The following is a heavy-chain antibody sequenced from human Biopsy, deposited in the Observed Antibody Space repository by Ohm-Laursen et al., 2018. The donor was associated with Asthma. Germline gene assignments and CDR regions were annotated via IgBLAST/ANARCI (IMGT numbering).Heavy chain of an antibody. CDR2: IMTVFGTT. D-gene: IGHD6-19*01. Sequence: ASVKVSCKAPGGTFSNFAISWVRQAPGQGLEWLGGIMTVFGTTNYAQKFQGRVTITADESTGTAYMEVTSLRSEDAAIYYCARCQVGYSSGWSLLLKKIYYSGMDVWGQGTAVTVSS. CDR3: ARCQVGYSSGWSLLLKKIYYSGMDV. J-gene: IGHJ6*02. V-gene: IGHV1-69*13. CDR1: GGTFSNFA.